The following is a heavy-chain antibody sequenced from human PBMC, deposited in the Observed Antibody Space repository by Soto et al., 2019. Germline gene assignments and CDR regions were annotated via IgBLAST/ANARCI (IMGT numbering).Heavy chain of an antibody. D-gene: IGHD5-12*01. CDR1: GGSISSSSYY. CDR2: IYYSGST. CDR3: ARTDGGYDWGFDY. J-gene: IGHJ4*02. Sequence: QLQLQESGPGLVKPSETLSLTCTVSGGSISSSSYYWGWIRQPPGKGLEWIGSIYYSGSTYYNPSLKSRVTIAVDTSKNQFSRKLSSVTAADTAVYYCARTDGGYDWGFDYWGQGTLVTVSS. V-gene: IGHV4-39*01.